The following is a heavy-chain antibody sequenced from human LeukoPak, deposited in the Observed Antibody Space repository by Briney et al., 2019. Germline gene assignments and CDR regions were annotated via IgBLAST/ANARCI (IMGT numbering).Heavy chain of an antibody. CDR1: EFTFSSYS. Sequence: GGSLRLSCAASEFTFSSYSMKWVRQAPGKGLEWVSSISSSSSYKYYADSVKGRFTISRDNAKNSLYLQMNSLRAEDTAVYYCARDWTTVGPFDYWGQGTRVTVSS. J-gene: IGHJ4*02. D-gene: IGHD4-11*01. CDR3: ARDWTTVGPFDY. CDR2: ISSSSSYK. V-gene: IGHV3-21*01.